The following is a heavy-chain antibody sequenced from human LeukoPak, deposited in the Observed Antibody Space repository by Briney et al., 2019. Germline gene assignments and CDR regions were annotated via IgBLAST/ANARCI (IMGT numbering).Heavy chain of an antibody. V-gene: IGHV1-18*01. CDR3: ARTNYYDRSQLTQIRGCYFDY. CDR2: IGAYNGNT. J-gene: IGHJ4*02. CDR1: GYTFTSYG. Sequence: GASVKVSCKASGYTFTSYGISWVRQAPGQGLEWMGWIGAYNGNTNYAQKLQGRVTMTTDTSTSTAYMELRSLRSDDTAVYYCARTNYYDRSQLTQIRGCYFDYWGQGTLVTVSS. D-gene: IGHD3-22*01.